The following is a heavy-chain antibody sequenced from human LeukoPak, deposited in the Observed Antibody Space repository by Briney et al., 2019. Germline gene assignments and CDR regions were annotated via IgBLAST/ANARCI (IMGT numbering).Heavy chain of an antibody. CDR1: GYTFTSYE. D-gene: IGHD6-6*01. J-gene: IGHJ4*02. CDR3: ARVTSIAARPVIGY. V-gene: IGHV1-8*01. Sequence: ASVKVSCKASGYTFTSYEINWVRQATGQGLEWMGWMNGNSGNTDYAQKFQGRITMTWNTSISTAYMELSSLRSEDTAVYYCARVTSIAARPVIGYWGQETLVTVSS. CDR2: MNGNSGNT.